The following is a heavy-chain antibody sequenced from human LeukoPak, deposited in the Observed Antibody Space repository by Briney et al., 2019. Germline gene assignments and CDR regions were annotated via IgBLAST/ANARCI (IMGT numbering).Heavy chain of an antibody. D-gene: IGHD3-10*01. Sequence: PSETLSLTCTVSGGSISSYYWSWIRQPPGKGLEWIGYIHYSGSTNYNPSLKSRVTISVDTSKNQFSLRLSSVTAADTAVYYCARGVYYYGSGSYGRDAFDIWGQGTMVTVSS. CDR2: IHYSGST. V-gene: IGHV4-59*01. J-gene: IGHJ3*02. CDR1: GGSISSYY. CDR3: ARGVYYYGSGSYGRDAFDI.